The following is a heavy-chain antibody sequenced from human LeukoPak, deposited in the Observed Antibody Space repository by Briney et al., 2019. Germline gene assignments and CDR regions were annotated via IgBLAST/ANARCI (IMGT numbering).Heavy chain of an antibody. V-gene: IGHV3-33*01. Sequence: GGSLRLSCAASGFTFSSYGMHWVRQAPGKGLEWVAVIWYDGSNKYYADSVKGRFTISRDNSKNTLYLQMNSLRAEDTAVYYCARAEGYCSSTSCYWWLDPWGQGTLVTVSS. CDR2: IWYDGSNK. J-gene: IGHJ5*02. D-gene: IGHD2-2*01. CDR1: GFTFSSYG. CDR3: ARAEGYCSSTSCYWWLDP.